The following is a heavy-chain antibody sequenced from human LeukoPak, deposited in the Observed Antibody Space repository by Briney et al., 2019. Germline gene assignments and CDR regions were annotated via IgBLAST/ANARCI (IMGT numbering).Heavy chain of an antibody. CDR3: ARDFHSDYGPSSFDS. J-gene: IGHJ4*02. CDR1: GYPFITYA. D-gene: IGHD3-22*01. CDR2: ISPHNGDI. Sequence: GASVKVSCKASGYPFITYAISWVRQAPGQGLEWTGWISPHNGDIDYVQNLQDRITMTTDTSTSTVYLELRSPRSDDTAVYYCARDFHSDYGPSSFDSWGQGTLITVSS. V-gene: IGHV1-18*01.